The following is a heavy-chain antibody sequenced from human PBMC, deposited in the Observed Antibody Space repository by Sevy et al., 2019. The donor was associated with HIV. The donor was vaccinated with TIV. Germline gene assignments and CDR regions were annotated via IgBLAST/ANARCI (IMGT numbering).Heavy chain of an antibody. CDR3: ARDRIVVVVAATSYGMDV. CDR1: GGSISSYY. V-gene: IGHV4-4*07. J-gene: IGHJ6*02. CDR2: IYTSGST. D-gene: IGHD2-15*01. Sequence: SETLSLTCTVSGGSISSYYWSWIRQPAGKGLEWIGSIYTSGSTNYNPSLKSRITISVDTSKNQFSLNLSSVTAAGTAVYYCARDRIVVVVAATSYGMDVWGQGTTVTVSS.